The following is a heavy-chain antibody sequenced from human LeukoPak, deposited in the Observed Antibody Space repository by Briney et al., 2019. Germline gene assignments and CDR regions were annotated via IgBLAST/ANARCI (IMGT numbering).Heavy chain of an antibody. J-gene: IGHJ6*02. D-gene: IGHD3-9*01. Sequence: ASVKVSCKASGYAFTGYYMHWVRQAPGQGLEWMGWINPNSGGTNYAQKFQGWVTMTRDTSISTAYMELSRLRSDDTAVYYCAREHFDWLLHGMDVWGQGTTVTVSS. CDR3: AREHFDWLLHGMDV. CDR1: GYAFTGYY. CDR2: INPNSGGT. V-gene: IGHV1-2*04.